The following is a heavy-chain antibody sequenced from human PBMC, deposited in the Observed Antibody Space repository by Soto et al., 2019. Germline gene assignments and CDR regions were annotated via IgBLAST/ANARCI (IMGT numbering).Heavy chain of an antibody. CDR1: GFTVSSNY. V-gene: IGHV3-53*01. Sequence: EVQLVESGGCLIQPGGSLRLSCAASGFTVSSNYMSWVRQAPGKGLEWVSVIYSGGSTYYADSVKGRFTISRDNSTNTLYLQMNSLRAEDTAVYYCARDQKIAAAGKDYYYYYGMDVWGQGTTVTVSS. D-gene: IGHD6-13*01. CDR3: ARDQKIAAAGKDYYYYYGMDV. CDR2: IYSGGST. J-gene: IGHJ6*02.